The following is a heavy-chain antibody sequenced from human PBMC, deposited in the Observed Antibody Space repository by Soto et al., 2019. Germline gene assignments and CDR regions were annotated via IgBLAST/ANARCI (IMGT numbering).Heavy chain of an antibody. CDR2: ISGSGGST. J-gene: IGHJ3*02. Sequence: GGSLRLSCAASGFTFSSYAMSWVRQAPGKGLEWVSAISGSGGSTYYADSVKGRFTISRDNSKNTLYLQMNSLRAEDTAVYYCAKGITIFGVVIVDAFDIWGQGTMVTVSS. CDR3: AKGITIFGVVIVDAFDI. D-gene: IGHD3-3*01. V-gene: IGHV3-23*01. CDR1: GFTFSSYA.